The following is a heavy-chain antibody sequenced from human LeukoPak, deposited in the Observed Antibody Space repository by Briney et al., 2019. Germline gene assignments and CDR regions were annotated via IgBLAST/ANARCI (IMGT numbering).Heavy chain of an antibody. CDR1: GYTFTSYY. Sequence: ASVKVSCKASGYTFTSYYMHWVRQAPGQGLEWMGIINPSGGSTSYAQKFQGRVTMTEDTSTDTAYMELSSLRSEDTAVYYCATPGVGIVGATPLYYYYGMDVWGQGTTVTVSS. V-gene: IGHV1-46*01. J-gene: IGHJ6*02. D-gene: IGHD1-26*01. CDR3: ATPGVGIVGATPLYYYYGMDV. CDR2: INPSGGST.